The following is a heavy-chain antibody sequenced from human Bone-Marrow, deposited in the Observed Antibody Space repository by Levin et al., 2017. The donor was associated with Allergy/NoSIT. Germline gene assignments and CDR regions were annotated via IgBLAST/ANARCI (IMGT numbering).Heavy chain of an antibody. CDR2: ISADGTKQ. Sequence: GGSLRLSCAASGFTFSSYPMHWVRQAPGKGLQWVAVISADGTKQHYADSVRGRFTISRLNLKDTVYLQMNSLRADDTAVYYCARESDSSGYYFWYFFDLWGQGTQVAVSS. V-gene: IGHV3-30-3*01. D-gene: IGHD3-22*01. CDR1: GFTFSSYP. J-gene: IGHJ4*02. CDR3: ARESDSSGYYFWYFFDL.